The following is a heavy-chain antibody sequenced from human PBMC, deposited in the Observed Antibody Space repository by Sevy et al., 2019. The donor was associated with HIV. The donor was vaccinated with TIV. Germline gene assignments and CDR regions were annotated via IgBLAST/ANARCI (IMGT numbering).Heavy chain of an antibody. V-gene: IGHV4-34*01. D-gene: IGHD2-15*01. CDR1: GGSFSGYY. CDR3: ARGRDIVVVVAATPSWFDP. CDR2: INHSGST. Sequence: SETLSLTCAVYGGSFSGYYWSWIRQPPGKGLEWIGEINHSGSTNYNPSLKSRVTISVDTSKNQFSLKLSSVTAADTAVYYCARGRDIVVVVAATPSWFDPWGQGTLVTVSS. J-gene: IGHJ5*02.